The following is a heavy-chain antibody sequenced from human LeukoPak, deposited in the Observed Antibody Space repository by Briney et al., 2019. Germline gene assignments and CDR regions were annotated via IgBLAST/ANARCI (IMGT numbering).Heavy chain of an antibody. CDR3: WHSGYESGLDY. D-gene: IGHD5-12*01. J-gene: IGHJ4*02. CDR1: GVSITSGNW. V-gene: IGHV4-4*02. Sequence: PSGTLSLTCGVSGVSITSGNWWSWVRQPPGKGLEWIGEIYHSGSINYNPSLKSRVTISVDKSKNQFSLKLSSVTAADTAVYYCWHSGYESGLDYWGQGTLVTVSS. CDR2: IYHSGSI.